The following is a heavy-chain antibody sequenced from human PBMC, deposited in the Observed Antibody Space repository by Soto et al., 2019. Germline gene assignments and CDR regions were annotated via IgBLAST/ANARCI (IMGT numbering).Heavy chain of an antibody. Sequence: RVACAAAEVSISSYAMNCVSKKPGKGLEWVSAISGSAGSTYYADSVKGRFTISRDNSKNTLYLKMNSLRVEDTAVYYCAKGLTGAPYYAMDVWGQGTTVTVSS. V-gene: IGHV3-23*01. CDR3: AKGLTGAPYYAMDV. D-gene: IGHD7-27*01. CDR1: EVSISSYA. CDR2: ISGSAGST. J-gene: IGHJ6*02.